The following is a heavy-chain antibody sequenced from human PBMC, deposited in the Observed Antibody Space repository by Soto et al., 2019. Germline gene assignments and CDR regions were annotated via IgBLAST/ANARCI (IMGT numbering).Heavy chain of an antibody. CDR1: GFTFSSYA. V-gene: IGHV3-23*01. CDR3: AKDPYCSGWYYWFDP. J-gene: IGHJ5*02. D-gene: IGHD2-15*01. CDR2: ISGSGGSA. Sequence: GGSLRLSCAASGFTFSSYAMSWVRQAPGKGLEWVSAISGSGGSAYYADSVKGRFTISRDNSKNTLYLQMNSLRAEDTAVYYCAKDPYCSGWYYWFDPWGQGTLVTVSS.